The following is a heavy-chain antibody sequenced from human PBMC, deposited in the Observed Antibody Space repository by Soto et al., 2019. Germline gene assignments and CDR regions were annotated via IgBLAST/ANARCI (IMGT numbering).Heavy chain of an antibody. J-gene: IGHJ5*02. V-gene: IGHV4-4*07. Sequence: SETLSLTCTVSGGSISSYYWSWIRQPAGKGLEWIGRIYTSGSTNYNPSLKSRVTMSVDTSKNQFSLKLSSVTAADTAVYYCARDGWGAAAGTNWLDPWGQGTLVTVYS. CDR3: ARDGWGAAAGTNWLDP. CDR1: GGSISSYY. D-gene: IGHD6-13*01. CDR2: IYTSGST.